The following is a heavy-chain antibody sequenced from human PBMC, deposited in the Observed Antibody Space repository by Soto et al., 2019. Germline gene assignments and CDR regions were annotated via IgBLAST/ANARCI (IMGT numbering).Heavy chain of an antibody. CDR1: GFSFSNYG. V-gene: IGHV3-23*01. CDR2: ISGTGATT. D-gene: IGHD1-26*01. CDR3: AKRYSLSSGNYYGMDV. Sequence: GGSLRLCCAASGFSFSNYGMRGVRQAPGKGLEWVSAISGTGATTYYADSVRGRFTISRDNSKNTVFLHMNSLRAEDTAIYYCAKRYSLSSGNYYGMDVWGQGTTVTV. J-gene: IGHJ6*02.